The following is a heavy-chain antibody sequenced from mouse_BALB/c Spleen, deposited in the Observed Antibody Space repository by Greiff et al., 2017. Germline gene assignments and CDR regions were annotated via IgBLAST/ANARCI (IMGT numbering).Heavy chain of an antibody. CDR1: GYSFTGYF. CDR3: ARVDGNYLNYYAMDY. CDR2: INPYNGDT. Sequence: EVQLQQSGPELVKPGASVKISCKASGYSFTGYFMNWVMQSHGKSLEWIGRINPYNGDTFYNQKFKGKATLTVDKSSSTAHMELRSLASEDSAVYYCARVDGNYLNYYAMDYWGQGTSVTVSS. V-gene: IGHV1-20*02. D-gene: IGHD2-1*01. J-gene: IGHJ4*01.